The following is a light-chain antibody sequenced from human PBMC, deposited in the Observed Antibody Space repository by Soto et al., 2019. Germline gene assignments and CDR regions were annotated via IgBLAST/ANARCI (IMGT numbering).Light chain of an antibody. CDR2: EVT. V-gene: IGLV2-23*02. CDR1: SSDVGSYNL. J-gene: IGLJ2*01. Sequence: QSALTQPASVSGSPGQSITISCTGTSSDVGSYNLVSWYRQHPGKAPKLMIYEVTKRPSGVSNRFSGSKSGNTASLTISGLQAEDEADYYCCSYAGLSTYVVFGGGTKLTVL. CDR3: CSYAGLSTYVV.